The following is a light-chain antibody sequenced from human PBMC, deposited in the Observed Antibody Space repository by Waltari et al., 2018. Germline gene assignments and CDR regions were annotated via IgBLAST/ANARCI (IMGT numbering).Light chain of an antibody. J-gene: IGLJ2*01. V-gene: IGLV2-14*03. CDR3: SSFTSSTTGI. CDR2: DVS. CDR1: SSDSGASNY. Sequence: SALTQPDSVSGSPGQSITISCSGVSSDSGASNYVPWYRRHPGEAPKVIIYDVSNRPSGVSNRFSGSKSGSTASLTISGLQPEDEAVYYCSSFTSSTTGIFGGGTKLTVL.